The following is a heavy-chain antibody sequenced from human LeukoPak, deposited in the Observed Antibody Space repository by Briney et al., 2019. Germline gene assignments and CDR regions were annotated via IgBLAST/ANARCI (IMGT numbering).Heavy chain of an antibody. D-gene: IGHD6-19*01. J-gene: IGHJ4*02. Sequence: ASVKVSCNASGYTFTNYGITWVRQAPGQGLEWMGWISAHDGNTNYALKLQDRVTMTTDTATSTAYMELRGLRSDDTAVYYCARRSTLYSSGWFYFDYWGQGTLVTVSS. V-gene: IGHV1-18*01. CDR1: GYTFTNYG. CDR2: ISAHDGNT. CDR3: ARRSTLYSSGWFYFDY.